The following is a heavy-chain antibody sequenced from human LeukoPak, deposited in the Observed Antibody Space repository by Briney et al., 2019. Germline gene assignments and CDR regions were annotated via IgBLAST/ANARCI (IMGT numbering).Heavy chain of an antibody. Sequence: GGSLRLSCAASGFTFSIYWMSWVRQAPGKGLEWAANIKQDGSEKYYVDSVKGRFTISRDNAKNSLYLQMNSLRAEDTAVYYCARASGYSYGSDAFDIWGQGTMVTVSS. V-gene: IGHV3-7*01. J-gene: IGHJ3*02. CDR1: GFTFSIYW. CDR3: ARASGYSYGSDAFDI. D-gene: IGHD5-18*01. CDR2: IKQDGSEK.